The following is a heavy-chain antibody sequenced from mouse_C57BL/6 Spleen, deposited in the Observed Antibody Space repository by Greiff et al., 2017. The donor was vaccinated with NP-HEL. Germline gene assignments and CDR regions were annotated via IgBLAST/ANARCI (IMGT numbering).Heavy chain of an antibody. V-gene: IGHV5-16*01. Sequence: EVKLMESEGGLVQPGSSMKLSCTASGFTFSDYYMAWVRQVPEKGLEWVANINYDGSSTYYLDSLKSRFIISRDNAKNILYLQMSSLKSEDTATYYCARYYGSSRYYAMDYWGQGTSVTVSS. CDR3: ARYYGSSRYYAMDY. J-gene: IGHJ4*01. CDR2: INYDGSST. D-gene: IGHD1-1*01. CDR1: GFTFSDYY.